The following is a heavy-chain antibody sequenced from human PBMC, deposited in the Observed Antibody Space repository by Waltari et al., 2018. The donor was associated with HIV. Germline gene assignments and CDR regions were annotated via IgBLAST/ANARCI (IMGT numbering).Heavy chain of an antibody. CDR2: IYPDDTT. V-gene: IGHV3-53*01. CDR1: NFSVSDNN. CDR3: ATGVRYYGP. Sequence: AESGGRLIQPGGSLGLSCTASNFSVSDNNVTWIRQAPGGSLEWVGVIYPDDTTHYADSVSGRFTISRAKSRTTVLLLMNGLFVDDTATYFCATGVRYYGPWGQGTRVTVSS. J-gene: IGHJ5*02. D-gene: IGHD3-10*01.